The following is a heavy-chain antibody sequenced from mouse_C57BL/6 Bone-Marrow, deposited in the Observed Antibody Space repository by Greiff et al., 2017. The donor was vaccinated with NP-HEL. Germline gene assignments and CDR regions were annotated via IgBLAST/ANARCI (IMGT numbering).Heavy chain of an antibody. CDR1: GFNIKDDY. D-gene: IGHD2-2*01. V-gene: IGHV14-4*01. CDR2: IDPENGDT. CDR3: TTWVTTKGFDY. J-gene: IGHJ2*01. Sequence: EVQLQQSGAELVRPGASVKLSCTASGFNIKDDYMHWVKQRPEQGLEWIGWIDPENGDTEYASKFQGKATITADTSSNTAYLQLSSLTSEDTAVYYCTTWVTTKGFDYWGQGTTLTVSS.